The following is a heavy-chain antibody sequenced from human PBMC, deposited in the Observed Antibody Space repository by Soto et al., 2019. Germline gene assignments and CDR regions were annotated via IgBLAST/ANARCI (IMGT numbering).Heavy chain of an antibody. CDR1: GGSISSGDYY. Sequence: QVQLQESGPGLVKPSQTLSLTCTVSGGSISSGDYYWSWIRQPPGKGLEWIGYIYYSGSTYYNPSLKSRVTIXXDXSXXQLSLKLSSVTAADTAVYYCASGSYYYDSRGYYHYWGQGTLVTVSS. J-gene: IGHJ4*02. CDR2: IYYSGST. D-gene: IGHD3-22*01. CDR3: ASGSYYYDSRGYYHY. V-gene: IGHV4-30-4*01.